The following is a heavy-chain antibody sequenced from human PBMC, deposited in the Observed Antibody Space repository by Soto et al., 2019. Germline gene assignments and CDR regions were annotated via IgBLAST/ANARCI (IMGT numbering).Heavy chain of an antibody. V-gene: IGHV3-23*01. Sequence: PGGSLRLSCAASGFTFSTYAMSWVRQAPGKGLEWVSAISGSGGSTYYAASVKGRFTISRDNSRNTLYLQMNSLRAEDTAIYYCAKKIGVGATPGLYYYYGMDIWGQGTTVTVSS. CDR2: ISGSGGST. CDR3: AKKIGVGATPGLYYYYGMDI. D-gene: IGHD1-26*01. CDR1: GFTFSTYA. J-gene: IGHJ6*02.